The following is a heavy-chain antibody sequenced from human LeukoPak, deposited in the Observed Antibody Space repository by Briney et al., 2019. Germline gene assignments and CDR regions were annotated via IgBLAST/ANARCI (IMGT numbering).Heavy chain of an antibody. J-gene: IGHJ5*02. CDR1: GGSVSSGSYY. CDR3: ARRTAYTKIKNWFDP. Sequence: PSETLSLTCTVSGGSVSSGSYYWSWIRQPPGKGLEWIGSIYYSGSTYYNPSLKSRVTISVDTSKNQFSLKLSSVTAADTAVYYCARRTAYTKIKNWFDPWGQGTLVTVSS. D-gene: IGHD3-22*01. CDR2: IYYSGST. V-gene: IGHV4-39*01.